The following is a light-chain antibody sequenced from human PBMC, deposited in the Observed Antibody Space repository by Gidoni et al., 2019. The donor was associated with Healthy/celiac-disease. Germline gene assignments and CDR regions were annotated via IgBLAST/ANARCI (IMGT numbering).Light chain of an antibody. V-gene: IGKV3-15*01. CDR2: GAS. CDR1: QSVSSN. Sequence: EIVMTQSPATLSVSPGERATLSCRASQSVSSNLAWYHQKPDQAPRLLIYGASTRATGIPARFSGSVSGTEFTLTISSLQSEDFAVYYCQQYNNWPPGTFGQGTKVEIK. J-gene: IGKJ1*01. CDR3: QQYNNWPPGT.